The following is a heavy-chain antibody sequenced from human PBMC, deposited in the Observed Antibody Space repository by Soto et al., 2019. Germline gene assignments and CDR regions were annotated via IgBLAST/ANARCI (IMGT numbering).Heavy chain of an antibody. V-gene: IGHV4-31*03. Sequence: TLSLTCTVSGGSISSGGYYWSWIRQHPGKGLEWIGYIYYSGSTYYNPSLKSRVTISVDTSKNQFSLKLSSVTAADTAVYFCARAGPRYSSSLRTHTGVCEYWRQGTLGTLSS. CDR3: ARAGPRYSSSLRTHTGVCEY. CDR2: IYYSGST. D-gene: IGHD6-13*01. CDR1: GGSISSGGYY. J-gene: IGHJ4*02.